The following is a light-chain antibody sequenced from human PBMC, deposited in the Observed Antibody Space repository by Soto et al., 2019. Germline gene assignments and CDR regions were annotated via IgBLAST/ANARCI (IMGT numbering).Light chain of an antibody. J-gene: IGLJ2*01. Sequence: QLVLTQSPSASASLGASVKLTCTLSSGHSSYAIAWHQKQPGKGPRYLMDLNNDGSHTKGDGIPDRFSGSSSGADRYLISSLQSEDEADYYCQTWGTGFQFFGGGTQLTVL. CDR1: SGHSSYA. CDR2: LNNDGSH. V-gene: IGLV4-69*01. CDR3: QTWGTGFQF.